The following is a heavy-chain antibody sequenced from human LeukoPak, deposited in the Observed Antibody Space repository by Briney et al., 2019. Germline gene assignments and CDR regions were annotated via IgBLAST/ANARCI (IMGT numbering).Heavy chain of an antibody. V-gene: IGHV3-7*03. Sequence: GGSLRLSCAASGFTFNHHWMSWVRQAPGKGLEWVANIKQDESEEYYADSVKGRFTISGDNAENSLYLQMNSLRPEDSAMYYCARELWELDAFDIWGQGTMVIVSS. CDR2: IKQDESEE. D-gene: IGHD3-16*01. J-gene: IGHJ3*02. CDR1: GFTFNHHW. CDR3: ARELWELDAFDI.